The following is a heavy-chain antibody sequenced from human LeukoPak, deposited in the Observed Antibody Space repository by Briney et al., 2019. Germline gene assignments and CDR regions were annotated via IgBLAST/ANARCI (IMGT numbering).Heavy chain of an antibody. J-gene: IGHJ4*02. Sequence: KSGGSLRLSCAASGFTFSSYSMNWVRQAPGKGLEWVSSISSSSSYIYYADSVKGRFTISRDNAKNSLYLQMNSLRAEDTAVYYCAVGPNSSGPVDYWGQGTLVTVSS. D-gene: IGHD6-19*01. V-gene: IGHV3-21*01. CDR2: ISSSSSYI. CDR1: GFTFSSYS. CDR3: AVGPNSSGPVDY.